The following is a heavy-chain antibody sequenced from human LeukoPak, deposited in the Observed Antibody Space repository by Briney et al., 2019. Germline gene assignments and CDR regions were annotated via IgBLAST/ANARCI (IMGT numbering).Heavy chain of an antibody. CDR2: ISGSGGST. J-gene: IGHJ4*02. CDR1: GFTFSSYA. CDR3: ATERDTMIVVVIKGSVDY. V-gene: IGHV3-23*01. Sequence: GGSLRLSCAASGFTFSSYAMSWVRQAPGKGLEWVSAISGSGGSTYYADSVKGRFTISRDNSKNTLYLQMNSLRAEDTAVYYCATERDTMIVVVIKGSVDYWGQGTLVTVSS. D-gene: IGHD3-22*01.